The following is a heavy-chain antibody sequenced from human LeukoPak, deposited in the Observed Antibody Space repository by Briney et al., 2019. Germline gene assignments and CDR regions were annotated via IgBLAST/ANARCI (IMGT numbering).Heavy chain of an antibody. CDR3: VKALVGQTSGY. CDR1: GFTFSSYG. Sequence: GGSLRLSCAASGFTFSSYGMHWVRQAPGKGLEWLAVISHDASDEYYADSVKGRFTISRDNAKNMIYLQMISLRAEDTAVYYCVKALVGQTSGYWGQGTRVTVST. V-gene: IGHV3-30*18. CDR2: ISHDASDE. J-gene: IGHJ4*02. D-gene: IGHD1-26*01.